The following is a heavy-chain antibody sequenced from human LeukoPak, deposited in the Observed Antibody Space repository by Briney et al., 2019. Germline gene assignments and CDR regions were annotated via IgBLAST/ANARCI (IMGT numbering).Heavy chain of an antibody. Sequence: ASVKVSCTASGYTFTSYGISWVRQAPGQGLEWMGWISAYNGNTNYAQRLQGRVTMTTDTSTSTAYMELRSLRSDDTAVYYCARCTGGGSCYGVRYWGQGTLVTVSS. CDR1: GYTFTSYG. V-gene: IGHV1-18*01. CDR3: ARCTGGGSCYGVRY. J-gene: IGHJ4*02. CDR2: ISAYNGNT. D-gene: IGHD2-15*01.